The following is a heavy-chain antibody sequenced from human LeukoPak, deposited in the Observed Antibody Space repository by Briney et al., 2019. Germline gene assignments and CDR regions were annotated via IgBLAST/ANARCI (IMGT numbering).Heavy chain of an antibody. CDR1: GFSFSSYD. CDR2: IGTAGDT. J-gene: IGHJ3*02. Sequence: PGGSLRLSCAASGFSFSSYDMHWVRQATGKGLEWVSAIGTAGDTYYPGSVKGRFTISRENAKNSLYLQMNSLRAGDTAVYYCIAGRPYGDSGGAFDIWGQGTMVTVSS. CDR3: IAGRPYGDSGGAFDI. V-gene: IGHV3-13*01. D-gene: IGHD4-17*01.